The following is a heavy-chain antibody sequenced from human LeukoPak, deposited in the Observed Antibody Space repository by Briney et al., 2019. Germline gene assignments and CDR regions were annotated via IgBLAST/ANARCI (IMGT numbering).Heavy chain of an antibody. CDR3: ASIAAADVDC. D-gene: IGHD6-13*01. CDR2: IYYSGST. V-gene: IGHV4-39*01. CDR1: GGSISSSSYY. J-gene: IGHJ4*02. Sequence: SETLSLTCTVSGGSISSSSYYWGWIRQPPGKGLEWIGSIYYSGSTYYNPSLKSRVTISVDTSKNQFSLKLSSVTAADTAVYYCASIAAADVDCWGQGTLVTVSS.